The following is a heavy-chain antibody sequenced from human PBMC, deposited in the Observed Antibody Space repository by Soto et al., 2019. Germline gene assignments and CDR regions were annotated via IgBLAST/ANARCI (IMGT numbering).Heavy chain of an antibody. Sequence: ASVKVSCKASGYTFTSYAMHWVRQAPGQRLEWMGWISAYNGNTKYAQKLQGRVTMTTDTSTSTAYMELRSLRSDDTAVYYCARDLGYCSSTSCSGMDVWGQGTTVTVSS. CDR2: ISAYNGNT. V-gene: IGHV1-18*01. CDR3: ARDLGYCSSTSCSGMDV. D-gene: IGHD2-2*03. J-gene: IGHJ6*02. CDR1: GYTFTSYA.